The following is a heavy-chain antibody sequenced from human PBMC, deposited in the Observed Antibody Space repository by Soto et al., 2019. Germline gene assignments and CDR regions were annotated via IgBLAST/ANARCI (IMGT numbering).Heavy chain of an antibody. V-gene: IGHV3-48*02. CDR2: ISSSSPI. J-gene: IGHJ4*02. D-gene: IGHD3-10*01. CDR1: GFTFSSYS. Sequence: EVQLVESGGGLVQPGGSLRLSCAASGFTFSSYSMNWVRQAPGKGLEWISYISSSSPIFYADSVKGRFTISRDNAMNSLYLQMNSLRDEDTAVYYCATSRGGGWGQGTPVTVSS. CDR3: ATSRGGG.